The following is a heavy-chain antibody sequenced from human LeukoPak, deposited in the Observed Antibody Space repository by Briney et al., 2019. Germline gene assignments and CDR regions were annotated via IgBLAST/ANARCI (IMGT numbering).Heavy chain of an antibody. D-gene: IGHD3-3*01. CDR3: ARDPFVPRGYGMDV. CDR1: GYTFTNYG. Sequence: VASVKVSCKASGYTFTNYGISWVRQAPGQGLEWMAWISANNGETRYAQNLQGRLTMTTDASTSTAYMELSSLRSEDTAVYYCARDPFVPRGYGMDVWGQGTTVTVSS. J-gene: IGHJ6*02. V-gene: IGHV1-18*04. CDR2: ISANNGET.